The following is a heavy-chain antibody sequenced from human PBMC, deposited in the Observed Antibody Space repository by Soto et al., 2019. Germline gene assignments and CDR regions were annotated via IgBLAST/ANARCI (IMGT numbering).Heavy chain of an antibody. J-gene: IGHJ6*02. V-gene: IGHV4-34*01. CDR3: ARVSGIYYFGMDV. Sequence: SETLSLTCAVYGGSFSGYYWSWIRQPPGKGLEWIGEINHSGSTNYNPSLKSRVTISVDTSKNQVSLKLSSVTAADTAVYYCARVSGIYYFGMDVWGQGTTVTVSS. CDR1: GGSFSGYY. D-gene: IGHD3-10*01. CDR2: INHSGST.